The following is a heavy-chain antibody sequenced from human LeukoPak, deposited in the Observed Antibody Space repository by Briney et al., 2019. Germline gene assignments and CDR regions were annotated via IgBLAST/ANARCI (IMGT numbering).Heavy chain of an antibody. CDR1: GGSISSYY. CDR3: ARLIPYYYDSSGMDY. J-gene: IGHJ4*02. CDR2: IYYSGST. Sequence: SETLSLTCTVSGGSISSYYWSWIRQPPGKGLEWIGYIYYSGSTNYNPSLKSRVTISVDTSKNQFSLKLSSVTAADTAMYYCARLIPYYYDSSGMDYWGQGTLVTVSS. V-gene: IGHV4-59*08. D-gene: IGHD3-22*01.